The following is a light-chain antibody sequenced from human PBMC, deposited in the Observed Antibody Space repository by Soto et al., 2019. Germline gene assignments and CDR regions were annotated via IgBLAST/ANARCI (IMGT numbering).Light chain of an antibody. CDR1: QTISSN. J-gene: IGKJ5*01. Sequence: EIVMAQSPATLSVSPGERAMLSCRASQTISSNLAWYQQKPGQAPRLLIYGASTRATGIPARFSGNGSGTEFTLNISSLQSEDFAVYYCQQYNNWPPSTFGQGTRLEI. CDR3: QQYNNWPPST. CDR2: GAS. V-gene: IGKV3-15*01.